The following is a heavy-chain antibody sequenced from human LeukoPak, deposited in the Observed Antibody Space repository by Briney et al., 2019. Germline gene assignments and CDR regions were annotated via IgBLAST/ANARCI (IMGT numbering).Heavy chain of an antibody. CDR1: GGSFSGYY. Sequence: PSETLSLTCAVYGGSFSGYYWSWIRQPPGKGLEWIGEINHSGSTNYNPSLKSRVTISVDTSKNQFSLKLSSATAADTAVYYCARLNYYDSSGYYHPYYYYYYMDVWGKGTTVTVSS. CDR3: ARLNYYDSSGYYHPYYYYYYMDV. V-gene: IGHV4-34*01. D-gene: IGHD3-22*01. J-gene: IGHJ6*03. CDR2: INHSGST.